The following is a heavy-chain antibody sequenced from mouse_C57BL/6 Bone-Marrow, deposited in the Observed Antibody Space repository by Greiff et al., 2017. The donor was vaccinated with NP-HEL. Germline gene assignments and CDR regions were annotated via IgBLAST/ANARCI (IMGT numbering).Heavy chain of an antibody. D-gene: IGHD1-1*01. J-gene: IGHJ3*01. CDR3: ARDYYYGPAWFAY. Sequence: EVQLQQSGPELVKPGASVKISCKASGYTFTDYYMNWVKQSHGKSLEWIGDINPNNGGTSYNQKFKGKATLTVDKSSSTAYMELRSLTSEDSAVYYCARDYYYGPAWFAYWGQGTLVTVSA. CDR1: GYTFTDYY. V-gene: IGHV1-26*01. CDR2: INPNNGGT.